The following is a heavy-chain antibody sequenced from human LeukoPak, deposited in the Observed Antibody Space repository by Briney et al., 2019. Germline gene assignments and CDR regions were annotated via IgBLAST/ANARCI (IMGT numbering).Heavy chain of an antibody. CDR1: GHSIGAGFV. J-gene: IGHJ4*02. CDR3: ARRGSITGWSFDY. V-gene: IGHV4-38-2*02. D-gene: IGHD1-14*01. Sequence: SETLSLTCTVSGHSIGAGFVWGWIRQSPGKGLAWLGNIFHNGNTYYNPSLNGRVTMSPDTSRNQFSLTLTSVTAADTAVYFCARRGSITGWSFDYWGLGSLVTVSS. CDR2: IFHNGNT.